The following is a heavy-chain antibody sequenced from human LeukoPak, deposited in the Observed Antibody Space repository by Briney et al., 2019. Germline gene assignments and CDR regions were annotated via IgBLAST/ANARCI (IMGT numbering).Heavy chain of an antibody. Sequence: GGSLRLSCAASGFXFSSYAMSWVRQAPGKGLEWVAAITGSGGGTSYADSVKGRFTISRDNSNNTLYLQMNSLRPEDTAVYYCARGPGALDYWGQGTLVTVSS. CDR3: ARGPGALDY. CDR2: ITGSGGGT. V-gene: IGHV3-23*01. CDR1: GFXFSSYA. D-gene: IGHD2-2*01. J-gene: IGHJ4*02.